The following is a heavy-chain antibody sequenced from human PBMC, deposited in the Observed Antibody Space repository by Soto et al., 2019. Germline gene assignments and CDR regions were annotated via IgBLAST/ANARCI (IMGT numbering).Heavy chain of an antibody. CDR3: ARHVAYSYGYGDY. D-gene: IGHD5-18*01. CDR1: GGSIISNGYY. V-gene: IGHV4-39*01. J-gene: IGHJ4*02. CDR2: IYYSGST. Sequence: SETLSLTCTVSGGSIISNGYYWGWIRQPPGKGLGWIGSIYYSGSTYYNPSLKSRVTISVDTSKNQFSLKLSSVTAADTAVYYCARHVAYSYGYGDYWGQGTQVTVSS.